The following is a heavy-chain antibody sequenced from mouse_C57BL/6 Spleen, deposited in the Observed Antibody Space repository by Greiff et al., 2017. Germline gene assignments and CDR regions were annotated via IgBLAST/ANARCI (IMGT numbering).Heavy chain of an antibody. J-gene: IGHJ1*03. CDR2: INPSNGGT. D-gene: IGHD1-1*01. CDR3: ARGVVATWYFDV. V-gene: IGHV1-53*01. Sequence: QVQLQQSGTELVKPGASVKLSCKASGYTFTSYWMHWVKQRPGQGLEWIGNINPSNGGTNYNEKFKSKATLTVDKSSSTAYMQLSSLTSEDTAVYYCARGVVATWYFDVWGTGTTVTVSS. CDR1: GYTFTSYW.